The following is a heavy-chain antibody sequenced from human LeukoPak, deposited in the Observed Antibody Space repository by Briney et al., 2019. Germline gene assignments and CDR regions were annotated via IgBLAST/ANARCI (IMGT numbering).Heavy chain of an antibody. CDR3: ARGWGYDILTGYYRPFDY. CDR2: ISSSSSYI. CDR1: GFTFGSYS. Sequence: GGSLRLSCAASGFTFGSYSMNWVRQAPGKGLEWVSSISSSSSYIYYADSVKGRFTISRDNAKNSLYLQMNSLRAEDTAVYYCARGWGYDILTGYYRPFDYWGQGTLVTVSS. D-gene: IGHD3-9*01. V-gene: IGHV3-21*01. J-gene: IGHJ4*02.